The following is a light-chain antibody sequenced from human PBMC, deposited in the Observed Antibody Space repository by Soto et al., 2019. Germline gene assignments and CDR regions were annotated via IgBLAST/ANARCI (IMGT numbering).Light chain of an antibody. CDR2: DAS. V-gene: IGKV1-5*01. CDR3: RQYDSEST. Sequence: IQMTQSTSTLSASIGDRVTITCRASQTISNWLAWYQQKPGKAPKVLIHDASRLESGVPSRFSGSGSGTEFTLTINNLQPDDFAIYYCRQYDSESTFGQGTKVDI. CDR1: QTISNW. J-gene: IGKJ1*01.